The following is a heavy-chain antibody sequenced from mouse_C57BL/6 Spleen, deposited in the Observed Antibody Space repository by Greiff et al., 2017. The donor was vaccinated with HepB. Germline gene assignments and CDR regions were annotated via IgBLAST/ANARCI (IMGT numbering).Heavy chain of an antibody. CDR1: GYTFTDYN. J-gene: IGHJ2*01. D-gene: IGHD3-3*01. CDR3: ARRAGTGYYFDY. Sequence: VQLQQSGPELVKPGASVKMSCKASGYTFTDYNMHWVKQSHGKSLEWIGYINPNNGGTSYNQKFKGKATLTVNKSSSTAYMELRSLTSKDSAVYYCARRAGTGYYFDYWGQGTTLTVSS. V-gene: IGHV1-22*01. CDR2: INPNNGGT.